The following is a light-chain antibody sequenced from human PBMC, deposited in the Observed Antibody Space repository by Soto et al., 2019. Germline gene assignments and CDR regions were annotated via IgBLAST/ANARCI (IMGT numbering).Light chain of an antibody. CDR2: DAS. CDR1: QDISYY. V-gene: IGKV1-33*01. CDR3: QEYADFPYT. Sequence: DIQMTQSPSSLSASVGDRATITCQASQDISYYLNWYQQKPGKAPKLLIFDASSLETGVPSRFRGGGSGTDFTFTISSLQSEDIATYFCQEYADFPYTFGQGTKVEIK. J-gene: IGKJ2*01.